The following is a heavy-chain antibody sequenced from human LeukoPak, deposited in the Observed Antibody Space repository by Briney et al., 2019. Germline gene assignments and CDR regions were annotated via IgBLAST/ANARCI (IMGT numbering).Heavy chain of an antibody. CDR3: AKDIYCGGDCYIRAGDS. D-gene: IGHD2-21*02. J-gene: IGHJ4*02. V-gene: IGHV3-48*01. CDR2: ISSTGGTI. Sequence: GGSLRLSCVGSGFTFSNYLMNWVRQAPGKGLEWVSFISSTGGTIYYADAVKGRFTVSRDNAKNSLLLQMNSLRAEDTALYYCAKDIYCGGDCYIRAGDSWGQGTLVTVSS. CDR1: GFTFSNYL.